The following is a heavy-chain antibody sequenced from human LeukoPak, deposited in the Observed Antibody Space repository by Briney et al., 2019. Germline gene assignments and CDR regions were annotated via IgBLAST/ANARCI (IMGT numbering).Heavy chain of an antibody. D-gene: IGHD2-21*02. V-gene: IGHV4-4*07. CDR2: IYASGNT. J-gene: IGHJ4*02. CDR1: GGSISSYY. Sequence: SETLSLTCTVSGGSISSYYWSWIRQPAGKGVEWSGRIYASGNTNYNPSLKSRVTMSVDTSKNLFALKLSSVTAADTAVYYCARQGVATAIDYWGQGTLVTVSS. CDR3: ARQGVATAIDY.